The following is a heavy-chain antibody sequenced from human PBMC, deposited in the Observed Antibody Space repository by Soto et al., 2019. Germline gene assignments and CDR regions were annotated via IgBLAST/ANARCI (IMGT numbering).Heavy chain of an antibody. V-gene: IGHV1-69*13. CDR3: ARDPLSSFAMDL. J-gene: IGHJ4*01. CDR1: GDTFSSYA. D-gene: IGHD5-18*01. CDR2: IIPTFGRT. Sequence: SVKVSCKASGDTFSSYAISWVRQAPGKGLEWMGKIIPTFGRTNYAQKFQGRLTISADDSTSTAYMELSSLVSEDTAVYYCARDPLSSFAMDLWGQGTLVTVST.